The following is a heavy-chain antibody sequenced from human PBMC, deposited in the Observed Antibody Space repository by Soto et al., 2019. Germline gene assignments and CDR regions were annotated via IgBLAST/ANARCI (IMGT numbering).Heavy chain of an antibody. CDR3: ARGGQQLNFYYYYYVMDV. D-gene: IGHD6-13*01. V-gene: IGHV1-18*01. CDR1: GYTFTSYG. CDR2: ISAYNGNT. Sequence: GASVKVSCKASGYTFTSYGISWVRQAPGQGLEWMGWISAYNGNTNYAQKLQGRVTMTTDTSTSTAYMELRSLRSDDTAVYYCARGGQQLNFYYYYYVMDVWGQGTTVTVSS. J-gene: IGHJ6*02.